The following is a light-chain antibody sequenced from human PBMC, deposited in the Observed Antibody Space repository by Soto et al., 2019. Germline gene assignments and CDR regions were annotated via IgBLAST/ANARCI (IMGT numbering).Light chain of an antibody. CDR2: ANN. V-gene: IGLV1-40*01. Sequence: QSVLTQPPSVSGAPGQRVSISCTGSTSNIGAGYNVHWYQQFPGTAPKLLIYANNNRPSGVPDRFSGSKSGTSASLAITGLQAEDEADYQCQSYDSSLSAYVFGSGTNVPVL. CDR3: QSYDSSLSAYV. CDR1: TSNIGAGYN. J-gene: IGLJ1*01.